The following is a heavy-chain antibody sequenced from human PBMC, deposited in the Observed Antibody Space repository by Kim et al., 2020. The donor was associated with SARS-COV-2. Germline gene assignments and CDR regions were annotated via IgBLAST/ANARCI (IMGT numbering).Heavy chain of an antibody. Sequence: YAGSGEGRFTSSRDNAKNSLYLQMNSLRDEDTAVYYWAGGAPSKANYFDDWGQGTLVTVSS. D-gene: IGHD2-2*01. J-gene: IGHJ4*02. CDR3: AGGAPSKANYFDD. V-gene: IGHV3-48*02.